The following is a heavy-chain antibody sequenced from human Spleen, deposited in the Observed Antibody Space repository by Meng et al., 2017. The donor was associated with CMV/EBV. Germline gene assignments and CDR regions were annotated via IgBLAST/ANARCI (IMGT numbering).Heavy chain of an antibody. J-gene: IGHJ6*02. CDR1: GIFFRSYG. CDR3: ALCGGALSGHHYYYGLDV. V-gene: IGHV3-30*02. Sequence: GESLKISCAVSGIFFRSYGIHWVRQAPGTGLEWVAFIRYEGSYKEYVDSVKGRFTISRDNSKNLLNLQMNGLRAEDSAVYYCALCGGALSGHHYYYGLDVWGQGTTVTVSS. CDR2: IRYEGSYK. D-gene: IGHD2-21*01.